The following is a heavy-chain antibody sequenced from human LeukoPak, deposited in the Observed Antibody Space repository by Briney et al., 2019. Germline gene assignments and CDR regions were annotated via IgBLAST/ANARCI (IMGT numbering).Heavy chain of an antibody. J-gene: IGHJ3*02. CDR1: GGTFSSYA. Sequence: SVKVSCKASGGTFSSYAISWVRQAPGQGLEWMGRIIPILGIANYAQKFQGRVTITADKSTSTAYMELSSLRSEDTAVYYCARDPTYCGGDCYSDAFDIWGQGTMVTVSS. CDR3: ARDPTYCGGDCYSDAFDI. V-gene: IGHV1-69*04. D-gene: IGHD2-21*02. CDR2: IIPILGIA.